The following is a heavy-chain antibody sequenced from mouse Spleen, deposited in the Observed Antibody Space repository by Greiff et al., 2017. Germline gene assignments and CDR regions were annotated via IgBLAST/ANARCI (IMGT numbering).Heavy chain of an antibody. CDR3: TCPHYYYGSNWYFDV. V-gene: IGHV1-15*01. CDR2: IDPETGGT. CDR1: GYTFTDYE. J-gene: IGHJ1*01. Sequence: VQLQQSGAELVRPGASVTLSCKASGYTFTDYEMHWVKQTPVHGLEWIGAIDPETGGTAYNQKFKGKAILTADKSSSTAYMELRSLTSEDSAVYYCTCPHYYYGSNWYFDVWGAGTTVTVSS. D-gene: IGHD1-1*01.